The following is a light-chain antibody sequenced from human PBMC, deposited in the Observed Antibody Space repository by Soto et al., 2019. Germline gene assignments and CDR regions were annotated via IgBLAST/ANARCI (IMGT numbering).Light chain of an antibody. Sequence: QSVLTQPPSASGTPGQRVTISCSGSRSNIGTNSVYWYQKLPGTAPRVLIYSNNQRPSGVPDRFSGSKSGTSASLAISGLRSEGEADYYCAAWDDSLSGYVFGAGTKVTVL. CDR3: AAWDDSLSGYV. CDR1: RSNIGTNS. J-gene: IGLJ1*01. CDR2: SNN. V-gene: IGLV1-47*02.